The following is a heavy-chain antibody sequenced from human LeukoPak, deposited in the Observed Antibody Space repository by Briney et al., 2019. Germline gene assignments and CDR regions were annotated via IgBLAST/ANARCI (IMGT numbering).Heavy chain of an antibody. CDR2: MNPNSGNT. V-gene: IGHV1-8*01. CDR3: ARGTRVGDY. D-gene: IGHD2-15*01. Sequence: ASVKVSCKASGDTFSMYTFSWVRQAPGQGLEWMGWMNPNSGNTGYAQKFQGRVTMTRNTSISTAYMELSSLRSEDTAVYYCARGTRVGDYWGQGTLVTVSS. CDR1: GDTFSMYT. J-gene: IGHJ4*02.